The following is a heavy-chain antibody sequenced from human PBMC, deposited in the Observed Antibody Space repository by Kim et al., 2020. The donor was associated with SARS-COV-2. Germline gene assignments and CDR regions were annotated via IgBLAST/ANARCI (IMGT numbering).Heavy chain of an antibody. V-gene: IGHV4-4*02. CDR2: IYHSGST. D-gene: IGHD3-10*01. J-gene: IGHJ5*02. CDR3: ATGITMVRGVIPRWFDP. CDR1: GGSISSSNW. Sequence: SETLSLTCAVSGGSISSSNWWSWVRQPPGKGLEWIGEIYHSGSTNYNPSLKSRVTISVDKSKNQFSLKLSSVTAADTAVYYCATGITMVRGVIPRWFDPWGQGTLVTVSS.